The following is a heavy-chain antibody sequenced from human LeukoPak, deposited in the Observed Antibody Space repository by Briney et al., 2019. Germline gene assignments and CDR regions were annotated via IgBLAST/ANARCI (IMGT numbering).Heavy chain of an antibody. D-gene: IGHD3-10*01. CDR1: GGTFSSYA. CDR3: ARMWSYYYGSGSPNWFDP. CDR2: IIPIFGTA. Sequence: SVKVSCKASGGTFSSYAISWVRQAPGQGLEWIGGIIPIFGTANYAQKFQGRVTITADKSTSTAYMELSSLRSEDTAVYYCARMWSYYYGSGSPNWFDPWGQGTLVTVSS. J-gene: IGHJ5*02. V-gene: IGHV1-69*06.